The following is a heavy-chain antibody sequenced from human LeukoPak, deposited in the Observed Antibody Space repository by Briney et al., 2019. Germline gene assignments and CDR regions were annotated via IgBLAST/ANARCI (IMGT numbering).Heavy chain of an antibody. CDR3: ARRTATHGDFDY. CDR2: ISGPSNTI. CDR1: GLTFSSYA. D-gene: IGHD1-1*01. J-gene: IGHJ4*02. V-gene: IGHV3-48*02. Sequence: AGGSLRLSCAASGLTFSSYAMSWVRQAPGKGLEWLSYISGPSNTIYYAASVKGRFTVSRDNAKNSLYLQMNSLRDEDTAVYYCARRTATHGDFDYWGQGTLVTVSS.